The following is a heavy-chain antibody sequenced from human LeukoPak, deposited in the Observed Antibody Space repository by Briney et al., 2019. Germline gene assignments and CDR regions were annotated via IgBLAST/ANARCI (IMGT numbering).Heavy chain of an antibody. CDR2: INSSGSTI. J-gene: IGHJ6*03. CDR1: GFTFSDYY. V-gene: IGHV3-11*04. CDR3: ARVESRSGYYRAYYYMDV. Sequence: PGGSLRLSCAASGFTFSDYYMSWIRQAPGKGLEWVSYINSSGSTIYYADSVKGRFTISRDNAKNSLYLQMNSLRAEDKAVYYCARVESRSGYYRAYYYMDVWGKGTTVTVSS. D-gene: IGHD3-3*01.